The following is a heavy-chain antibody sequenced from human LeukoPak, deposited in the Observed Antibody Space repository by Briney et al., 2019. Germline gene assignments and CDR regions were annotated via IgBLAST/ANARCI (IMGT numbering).Heavy chain of an antibody. CDR3: ARGYRGYCSGGSCYDTYYYGMDV. J-gene: IGHJ6*02. D-gene: IGHD2-15*01. CDR2: IIPIFGTA. Sequence: GASVKVSCKASGGTFISYAISWVRQAPGQGLEWMGGIIPIFGTANYAQKFQGRVTITADESTSTAYMELSSLRSEDTAVYYCARGYRGYCSGGSCYDTYYYGMDVWGQGTTVTVSS. V-gene: IGHV1-69*13. CDR1: GGTFISYA.